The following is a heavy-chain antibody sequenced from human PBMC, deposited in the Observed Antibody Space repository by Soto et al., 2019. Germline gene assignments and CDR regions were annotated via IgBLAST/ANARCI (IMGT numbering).Heavy chain of an antibody. Sequence: QVQLQESGPGLVKPSGTLSLTCAVSGDSISNSRWWTWVRQPPGKGLEWIGDIFHSGDTNYNPSLKSRVFISVDKSQNQFSLKVSSVTAADPALYYCAYSTGWYRHDVWGQGTLVTVSS. D-gene: IGHD6-19*01. V-gene: IGHV4-4*02. CDR3: AYSTGWYRHDV. J-gene: IGHJ3*01. CDR2: IFHSGDT. CDR1: GDSISNSRW.